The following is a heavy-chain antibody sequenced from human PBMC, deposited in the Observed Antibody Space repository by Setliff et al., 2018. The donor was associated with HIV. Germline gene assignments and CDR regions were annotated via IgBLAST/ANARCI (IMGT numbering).Heavy chain of an antibody. D-gene: IGHD3-22*01. CDR1: GGSISSGGYY. CDR3: ARSKPTDYDYYDSTGGRLGAFDI. V-gene: IGHV4-39*07. CDR2: IHHSGST. J-gene: IGHJ3*02. Sequence: SETLSLTCTVSGGSISSGGYYWSWIRQSPGKGLEWIGNIHHSGSTYYNPSLKSRVSISVDKSKNHLSLDLTSVTAADSAVYYCARSKPTDYDYYDSTGGRLGAFDIWGQGTMVTVSS.